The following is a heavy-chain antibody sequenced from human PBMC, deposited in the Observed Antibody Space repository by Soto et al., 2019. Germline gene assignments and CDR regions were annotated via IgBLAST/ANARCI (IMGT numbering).Heavy chain of an antibody. Sequence: ASETLSLTCTVSGGSMSSYYWTWIRQPAGKGLEWIGCVYSSGGTHYNPSLKSRVTISLDTSKNQFSLRLLSVTDADTAVYYCARGQRFSDWFDPWGQGTLVTVSS. J-gene: IGHJ5*02. CDR2: VYSSGGT. D-gene: IGHD3-3*01. V-gene: IGHV4-4*07. CDR1: GGSMSSYY. CDR3: ARGQRFSDWFDP.